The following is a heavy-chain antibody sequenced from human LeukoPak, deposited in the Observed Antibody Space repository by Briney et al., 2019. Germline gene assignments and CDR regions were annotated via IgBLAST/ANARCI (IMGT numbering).Heavy chain of an antibody. Sequence: GGSLRLSCAASGFTFSSYAMSWVRQAPGKGLEWVSAISGSGGSTYYADSVKGRFTISRDNSKNTLYLQMNSLRAEDTAVYYCAKDYDYVWGSYRGGAFDIWGQGTMVTVSS. V-gene: IGHV3-23*01. CDR1: GFTFSSYA. J-gene: IGHJ3*02. CDR3: AKDYDYVWGSYRGGAFDI. D-gene: IGHD3-16*02. CDR2: ISGSGGST.